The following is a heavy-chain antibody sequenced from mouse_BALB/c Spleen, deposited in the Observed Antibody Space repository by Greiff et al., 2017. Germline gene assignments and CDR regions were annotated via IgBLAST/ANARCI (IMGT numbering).Heavy chain of an antibody. CDR2: IWAGGST. CDR1: GFSLTSYG. V-gene: IGHV2-9*02. D-gene: IGHD2-1*01. CDR3: ASNYEDAMDY. J-gene: IGHJ4*01. Sequence: VKLVESGPGLVAPSQSLSITCTASGFSLTSYGVHWVRQPPGKGLEWLGVIWAGGSTNYNSALMSRLSISKDNSKSQVFLKMNSLQTDDTAMYYCASNYEDAMDYWGQGTSVTVSS.